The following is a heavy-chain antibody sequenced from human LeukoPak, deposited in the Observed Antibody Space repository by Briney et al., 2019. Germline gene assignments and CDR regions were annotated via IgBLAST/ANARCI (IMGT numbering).Heavy chain of an antibody. CDR1: GFTFSSYA. CDR2: ISASGGVT. CDR3: AKPVTMPRGLRSGYEY. D-gene: IGHD3-10*01. J-gene: IGHJ4*02. V-gene: IGHV3-23*01. Sequence: PGGSLRLSCAASGFTFSSYAMSWVRQAPGTGLEWGSRISASGGVTYYADSVKGRFTISRDNSKNTLYLQMNSLRAEDTAVYYCAKPVTMPRGLRSGYEYWGQGTLVTVSS.